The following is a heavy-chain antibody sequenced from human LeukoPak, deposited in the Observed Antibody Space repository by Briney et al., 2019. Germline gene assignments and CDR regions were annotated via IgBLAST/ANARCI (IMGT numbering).Heavy chain of an antibody. CDR1: GFTFSSYA. CDR3: AKPVGYCSGGSCYSVDY. Sequence: GGSLRLSCAASGFTFSSYAMSWVRQAPGKGLEWVSAISGSGGSTYYAYSVKGRFTTSRDNSKNTLYLQINSLRAEDTAVYYCAKPVGYCSGGSCYSVDYWGQGTLVTVSS. D-gene: IGHD2-15*01. J-gene: IGHJ4*02. V-gene: IGHV3-23*01. CDR2: ISGSGGST.